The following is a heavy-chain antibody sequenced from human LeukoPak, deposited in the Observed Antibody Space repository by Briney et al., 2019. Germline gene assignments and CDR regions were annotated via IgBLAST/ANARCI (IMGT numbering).Heavy chain of an antibody. CDR3: AKHRELRYFDWLKGGFDY. V-gene: IGHV3-23*01. J-gene: IGHJ4*02. CDR2: ISGSGGST. Sequence: GGSLRLSCAASGFTFSSYAMSWDRQAPGKGLEWVSAISGSGGSTYYADSVKGRFTISRDNSKNTLYLQMNSLRAEDTAVYYCAKHRELRYFDWLKGGFDYWGQGTLVTVSS. CDR1: GFTFSSYA. D-gene: IGHD3-9*01.